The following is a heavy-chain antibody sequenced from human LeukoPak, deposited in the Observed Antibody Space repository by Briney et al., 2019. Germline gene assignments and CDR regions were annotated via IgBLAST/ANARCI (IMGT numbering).Heavy chain of an antibody. Sequence: GGSLRLSCAASGFTFDDYAMHWVRQAPGKGLEWVSGISWNSGSIGYADSVKGRFTISRDNAKNSLCLQMNSLRAEDTALYYCAKQGSEPYYFDYWGQGTLVTVSS. D-gene: IGHD1-14*01. V-gene: IGHV3-9*01. J-gene: IGHJ4*02. CDR3: AKQGSEPYYFDY. CDR1: GFTFDDYA. CDR2: ISWNSGSI.